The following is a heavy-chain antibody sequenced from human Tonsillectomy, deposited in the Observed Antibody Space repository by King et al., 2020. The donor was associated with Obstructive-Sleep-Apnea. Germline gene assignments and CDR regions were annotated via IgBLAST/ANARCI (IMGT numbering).Heavy chain of an antibody. CDR2: IYYSGST. CDR1: GGSVSSGSYY. J-gene: IGHJ5*02. Sequence: QLQESGPGLVKPSETLSLTCTVSGGSVSSGSYYWSWIRQPPGKGLEWIGYIYYSGSTNYNPSLKSRVTISVDTSKNQFSLKLSSVTAADTAVYYCAGAADYYDSSGYENWFDPWGQGTLVTVSS. CDR3: AGAADYYDSSGYENWFDP. V-gene: IGHV4-61*01. D-gene: IGHD3-22*01.